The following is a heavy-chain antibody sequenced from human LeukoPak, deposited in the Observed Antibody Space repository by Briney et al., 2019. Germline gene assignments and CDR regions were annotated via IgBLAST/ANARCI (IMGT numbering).Heavy chain of an antibody. J-gene: IGHJ5*02. V-gene: IGHV3-74*03. D-gene: IGHD2-15*01. Sequence: PGGSLRLSCAASEFTFSSYWMHWVRQAPGEGLVWVSCISGDGSSTTYTDSVKGRFIISRDNSKNTLYLQMDSLRAEDTAVYYCTRRVDATRWYDPWGQGTLVTVSS. CDR1: EFTFSSYW. CDR3: TRRVDATRWYDP. CDR2: ISGDGSST.